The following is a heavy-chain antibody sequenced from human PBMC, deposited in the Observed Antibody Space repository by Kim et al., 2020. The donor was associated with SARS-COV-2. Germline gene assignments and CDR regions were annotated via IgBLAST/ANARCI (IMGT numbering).Heavy chain of an antibody. CDR3: ARVSYYDSHASDI. D-gene: IGHD3-3*01. J-gene: IGHJ3*02. V-gene: IGHV4-34*01. Sequence: YNPSLKSRVTLSVDTSKNQFSLELSAVAAANSAMYYCARVSYYDSHASDIWGQGTMVTVSS.